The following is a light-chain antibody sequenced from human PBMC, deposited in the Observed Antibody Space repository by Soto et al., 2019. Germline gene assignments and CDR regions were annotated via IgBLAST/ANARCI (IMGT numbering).Light chain of an antibody. V-gene: IGKV1-5*03. Sequence: DIQMTQSPSTLSGSVGDRVTITCRASQTISSWLAWYQQKPGKAPKLLIYKASTLKSGVPSRFSGSGSGTELNLTISSMQNDDFANYYCKQYNSYSEAFGQGTKVDIK. CDR3: KQYNSYSEA. CDR1: QTISSW. J-gene: IGKJ1*01. CDR2: KAS.